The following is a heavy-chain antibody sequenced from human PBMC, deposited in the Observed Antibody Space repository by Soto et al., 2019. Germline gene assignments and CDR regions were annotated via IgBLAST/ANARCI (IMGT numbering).Heavy chain of an antibody. Sequence: PSETLSLTCTVSGGSISSYYWSWIRQPPGKGLEWIGYIYYSGSTNYNPSLKSRVTISVDTSTNQFSLKMSSVTAADTAVYYCASSNIAAAGFYYYGMDVWGRGTTVTVS. CDR3: ASSNIAAAGFYYYGMDV. CDR2: IYYSGST. V-gene: IGHV4-59*01. CDR1: GGSISSYY. J-gene: IGHJ6*02. D-gene: IGHD6-13*01.